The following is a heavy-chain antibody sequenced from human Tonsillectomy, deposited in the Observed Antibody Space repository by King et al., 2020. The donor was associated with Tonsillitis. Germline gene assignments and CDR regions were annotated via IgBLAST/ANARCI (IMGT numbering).Heavy chain of an antibody. CDR2: IYHSGST. V-gene: IGHV4-4*02. J-gene: IGHJ3*02. CDR1: GGSISSSNW. Sequence: QLQESGPGLVKPSGTLSLTCAVSGGSISSSNWWSWVRQPPGKGLEWIGEIYHSGSTNYNPSLKSRVTISVDKSKNQFSLKLSSVTAADTAVYYCARDAGATYYYDSSGHLAFDIWGQGTMVTVSS. D-gene: IGHD3-22*01. CDR3: ARDAGATYYYDSSGHLAFDI.